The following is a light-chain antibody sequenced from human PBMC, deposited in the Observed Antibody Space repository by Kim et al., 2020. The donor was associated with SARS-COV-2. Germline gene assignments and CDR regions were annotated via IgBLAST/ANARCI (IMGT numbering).Light chain of an antibody. V-gene: IGLV4-69*01. CDR2: VNRDGSH. Sequence: QPVLTQSPSASASLGASVQLTCILSSGHSSYAIAWHQQQPGKGPRSLMKVNRDGSHIKGDGIPDRFSGSTSGAERYLTISSLQPEDEADYYCQTWDTGIRVFGGGTQLTVL. J-gene: IGLJ3*02. CDR3: QTWDTGIRV. CDR1: SGHSSYA.